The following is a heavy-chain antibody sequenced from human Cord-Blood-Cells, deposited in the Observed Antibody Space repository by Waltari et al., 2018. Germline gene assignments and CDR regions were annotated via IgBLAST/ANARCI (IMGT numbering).Heavy chain of an antibody. CDR1: ISSSSYY. J-gene: IGHJ4*02. CDR3: ARQVWESIDY. V-gene: IGHV4-39*01. D-gene: IGHD1-26*01. Sequence: ISSSSYYWGWIRQPPGKGLEWIGSIYYSGSTYYNPSLKSRVTISVDTSKNQFSLKLSSVTAADTAVYYCARQVWESIDYWGQGTLVTVSS. CDR2: IYYSGST.